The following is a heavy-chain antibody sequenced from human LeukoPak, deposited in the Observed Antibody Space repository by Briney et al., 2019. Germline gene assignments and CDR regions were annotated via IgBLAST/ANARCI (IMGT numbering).Heavy chain of an antibody. CDR3: AKDAVTALAGYYYYMDV. Sequence: PGGSLRLSCATSGFTSSSYAMSWVRQAPGKGLEWVSGISGSAGRTYYADSVKGRFTISRDNSKNTLYLQMNSLRADDTAVYYCAKDAVTALAGYYYYMDVWGKGTMVTVSS. CDR2: ISGSAGRT. D-gene: IGHD6-19*01. J-gene: IGHJ6*03. V-gene: IGHV3-23*01. CDR1: GFTSSSYA.